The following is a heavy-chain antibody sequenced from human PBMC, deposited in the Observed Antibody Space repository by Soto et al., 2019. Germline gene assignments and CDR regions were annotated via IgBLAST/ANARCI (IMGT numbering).Heavy chain of an antibody. J-gene: IGHJ6*02. Sequence: ASVKVSCKASGGTFSSYAISWVRQAPGQGLEWMGGIIPIFDTANYAQKYQGRVTITADEPTSTAYMELSSLRSEDTAVYYCASLYYYDSSGYLYYYYYYGMDVWGQGTTVTVSS. D-gene: IGHD3-22*01. CDR1: GGTFSSYA. CDR2: IIPIFDTA. CDR3: ASLYYYDSSGYLYYYYYYGMDV. V-gene: IGHV1-69*13.